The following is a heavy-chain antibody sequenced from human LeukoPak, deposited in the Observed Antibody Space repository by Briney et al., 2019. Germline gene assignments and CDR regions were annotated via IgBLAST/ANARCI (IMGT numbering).Heavy chain of an antibody. CDR3: ARENIVVVPAARPYYYGMDV. Sequence: PGGSLRLSCAASGFTFSDYYMSWIRQAPGKGLEWVSYISSSGSTIYYADSVKGRFTISRDNAKNSLYLQMNSLGAEDTAVYYCARENIVVVPAARPYYYGMDVWGQGTTVTVSS. V-gene: IGHV3-11*01. CDR2: ISSSGSTI. CDR1: GFTFSDYY. D-gene: IGHD2-2*02. J-gene: IGHJ6*02.